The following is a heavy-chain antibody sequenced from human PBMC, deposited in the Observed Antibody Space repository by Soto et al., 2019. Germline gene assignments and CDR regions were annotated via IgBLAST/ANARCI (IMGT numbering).Heavy chain of an antibody. CDR2: TSPYNGNT. Sequence: QVQLVQSGAEVKKPGASVKVSCKASGYTFTSYGISWVRQAPGQGLEWMGWTSPYNGNTNYAPMLQGRVTMTPDTSTNTAYMALRSLRSDDTAVYYCARDVRGTAMGFTAADRFDPWGQGTLVTVSS. J-gene: IGHJ5*02. CDR1: GYTFTSYG. D-gene: IGHD5-18*01. V-gene: IGHV1-18*01. CDR3: ARDVRGTAMGFTAADRFDP.